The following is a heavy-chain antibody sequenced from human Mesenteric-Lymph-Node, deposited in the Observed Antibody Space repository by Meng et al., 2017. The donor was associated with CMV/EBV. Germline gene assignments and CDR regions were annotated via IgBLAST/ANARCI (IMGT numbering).Heavy chain of an antibody. Sequence: SETLSLTCSVSGGSMGDYYWSWIRQPPGKGLEWIGYIYYSGNTNYNPSLRSRVSIFLDMPNNQFSLKLSSVTAADTAIYYCAAWTLHGVVIIEGFDPWGQGTLVTVSS. CDR3: AAWTLHGVVIIEGFDP. CDR1: GGSMGDYY. J-gene: IGHJ5*02. V-gene: IGHV4-59*01. CDR2: IYYSGNT. D-gene: IGHD3-3*01.